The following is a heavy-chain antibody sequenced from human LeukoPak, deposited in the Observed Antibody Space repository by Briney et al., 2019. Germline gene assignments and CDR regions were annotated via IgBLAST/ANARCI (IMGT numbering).Heavy chain of an antibody. CDR1: GGSIRSSNYY. Sequence: SETLSLTCTVSGGSIRSSNYYWGWIRQPPGKGLEWIGSIYYSGSTYYNPSLKSRVTLSVDTSKNQFSLKLSSVTAADTVVHYCARHLGSPRWLSFDYWGQGTLVTVSS. D-gene: IGHD5-24*01. CDR2: IYYSGST. V-gene: IGHV4-39*01. CDR3: ARHLGSPRWLSFDY. J-gene: IGHJ4*02.